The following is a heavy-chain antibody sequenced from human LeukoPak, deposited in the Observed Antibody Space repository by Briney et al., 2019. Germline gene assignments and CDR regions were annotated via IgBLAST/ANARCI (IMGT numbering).Heavy chain of an antibody. Sequence: HPGGSLRLSCAGSGFTLNTYWMHWVRQGPGKGLVWVSRIYSDGGRTNYADSVKGRFTISGDTAKNTLYLQMNSLRAEDTAVYYCARSGRGGAFDMWGQGTMVTVSS. V-gene: IGHV3-74*01. J-gene: IGHJ3*02. CDR3: ARSGRGGAFDM. CDR2: IYSDGGRT. D-gene: IGHD1-26*01. CDR1: GFTLNTYW.